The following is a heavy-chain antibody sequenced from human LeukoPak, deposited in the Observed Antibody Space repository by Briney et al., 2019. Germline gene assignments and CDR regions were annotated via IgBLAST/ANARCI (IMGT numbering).Heavy chain of an antibody. V-gene: IGHV3-74*01. J-gene: IGHJ4*02. D-gene: IGHD5-24*01. Sequence: GGSLRLSCAASGFTFGSYWMHWVRQAPGKGLMCVARVNLDGRSTSYAESVKGRFTISRDNAKFTVYLQMNSLRADDTAVYYCVRDVWGDRDGFFEYWGQGALVTVST. CDR3: VRDVWGDRDGFFEY. CDR1: GFTFGSYW. CDR2: VNLDGRST.